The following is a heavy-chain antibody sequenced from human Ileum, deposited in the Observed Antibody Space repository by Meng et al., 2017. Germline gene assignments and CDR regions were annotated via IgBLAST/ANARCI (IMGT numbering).Heavy chain of an antibody. V-gene: IGHV4-34*01. CDR2: IHHSGST. Sequence: QVQVRQWVSGLLKPSEALPLTCAVYGGAFSGYYWSWIRQPPEKGLEWIGEIHHSGSTNYNPSLKSRVTTSVDTSKNQFSLKLTSVTAADTAVYYCARGAWLVRGVIISSFDYWGQGALVTVSS. CDR1: GGAFSGYY. CDR3: ARGAWLVRGVIISSFDY. J-gene: IGHJ4*02. D-gene: IGHD3-10*01.